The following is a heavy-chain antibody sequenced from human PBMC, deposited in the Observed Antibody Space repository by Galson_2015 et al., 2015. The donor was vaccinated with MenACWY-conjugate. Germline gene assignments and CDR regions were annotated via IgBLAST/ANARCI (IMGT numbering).Heavy chain of an antibody. V-gene: IGHV6-1*01. J-gene: IGHJ6*02. CDR3: ARDRLDLVPRNSAGGYYYYGMDV. CDR2: TYYRSKWYN. CDR1: GDSVSSNSAA. Sequence: CAISGDSVSSNSAAWNWIRQSPSRGLEWLGRTYYRSKWYNDYAVSVKSRITINPDTSKNQFSLQLNSVTPEDTAVYYCARDRLDLVPRNSAGGYYYYGMDVWGQGTTVTVSS. D-gene: IGHD2-2*01.